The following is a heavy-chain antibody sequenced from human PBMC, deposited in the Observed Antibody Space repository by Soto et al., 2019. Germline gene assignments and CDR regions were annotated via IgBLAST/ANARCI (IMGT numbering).Heavy chain of an antibody. J-gene: IGHJ5*02. CDR3: ARDPGSKPDNWFDP. Sequence: QVQLQESGPGLVKPSETLSLTCTVSGGSISSYYWSWIRQPPGKGLEWIGYIYYSGSTNYNPSLKSRVTISVDTSKNQFSLKLSSVTAADTAVYYCARDPGSKPDNWFDPWGQGTLVTVSS. V-gene: IGHV4-59*01. CDR1: GGSISSYY. D-gene: IGHD6-13*01. CDR2: IYYSGST.